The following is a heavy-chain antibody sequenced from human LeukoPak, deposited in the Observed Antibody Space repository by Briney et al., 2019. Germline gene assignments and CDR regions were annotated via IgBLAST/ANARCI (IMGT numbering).Heavy chain of an antibody. CDR3: AREGSNGRLRLDF. Sequence: GASVKVSCKASGYTFTDYYMHRVRQAPGQGLEWMGWINPNSGVTNYAQNFQGRVTMTRDTSISTAYMELTWLSSDNTAVYYCAREGSNGRLRLDFWGQGTLVTASS. CDR1: GYTFTDYY. V-gene: IGHV1-2*02. J-gene: IGHJ4*02. CDR2: INPNSGVT. D-gene: IGHD3-16*01.